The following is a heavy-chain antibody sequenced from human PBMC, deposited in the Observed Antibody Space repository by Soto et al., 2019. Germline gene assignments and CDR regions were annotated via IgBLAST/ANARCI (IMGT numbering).Heavy chain of an antibody. CDR2: ISYGGSYE. CDR1: GFTFSSYG. Sequence: QVQLVDSGGGVVQPGRSLRLSCAASGFTFSSYGMHWVRQAPGKGLEWVAVISYGGSYEYYADAVKGRFTISRDNSKNTLYLQMNSLRAEVTAVYYCAKDPHLRRGQLWLHPYFDYWGQGTLVTVSS. V-gene: IGHV3-30*18. CDR3: AKDPHLRRGQLWLHPYFDY. D-gene: IGHD5-18*01. J-gene: IGHJ4*02.